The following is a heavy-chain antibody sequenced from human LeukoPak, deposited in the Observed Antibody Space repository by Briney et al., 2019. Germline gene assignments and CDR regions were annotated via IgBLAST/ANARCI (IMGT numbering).Heavy chain of an antibody. CDR3: AKDLTGGRAATFDC. CDR1: GFTFDDYA. Sequence: PGGSLRLSCAASGFTFDDYAMHWVRQPPGKGLEWVSSISWNGATIVYSDSLKGRFTISRDNAKNSLFLQMNFLRAEDTALYYCAKDLTGGRAATFDCWGQGTLVTVSS. J-gene: IGHJ4*02. V-gene: IGHV3-9*01. CDR2: ISWNGATI. D-gene: IGHD2-15*01.